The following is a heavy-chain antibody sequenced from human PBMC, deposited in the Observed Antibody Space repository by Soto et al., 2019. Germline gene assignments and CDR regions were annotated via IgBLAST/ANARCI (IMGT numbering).Heavy chain of an antibody. CDR3: ARGLNDRALLDAFDI. Sequence: PSETLSLTCAFSGGSISSSHWWSWVRQPPGKGLEWIGYIYYSGSTNYNPSLKSRVTISVDTSKNQFSLKLSSVTAADTAVYYCARGLNDRALLDAFDIWGQGTMVTVSS. CDR1: GGSISSSHW. CDR2: IYYSGST. V-gene: IGHV4-4*02. J-gene: IGHJ3*02.